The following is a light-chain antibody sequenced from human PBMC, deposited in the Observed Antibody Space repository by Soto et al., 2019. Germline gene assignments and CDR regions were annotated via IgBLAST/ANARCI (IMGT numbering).Light chain of an antibody. J-gene: IGKJ1*01. CDR1: QSVSGW. CDR2: AAS. V-gene: IGKV1-39*01. Sequence: DIQMTQSPSTLSASVGDTVTVTCRASQSVSGWLAWYQQKPGEAPKLLIYAASNLQSGVPSRFSGSGSGTDFTLTISSLQPEDFATYYCRQCYSSPPWTFGQGTKVDIK. CDR3: RQCYSSPPWT.